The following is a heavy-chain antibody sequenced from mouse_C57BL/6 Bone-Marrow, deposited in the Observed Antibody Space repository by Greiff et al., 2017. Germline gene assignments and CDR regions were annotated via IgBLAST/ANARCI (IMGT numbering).Heavy chain of an antibody. CDR2: INPYNGST. CDR3: ARCYYGSSPYYFDY. CDR1: GYTFTDYY. D-gene: IGHD1-1*01. V-gene: IGHV1-19*01. J-gene: IGHJ2*01. Sequence: DVKLQESGPVLVKPWASVKMSCKASGYTFTDYYMNWVKQSHGKSLEWIGVINPYNGSTSYNQKFKGKATFTVDKSSRTAYMELNRLTSEDSAVYYCARCYYGSSPYYFDYWGQGTTLTVSS.